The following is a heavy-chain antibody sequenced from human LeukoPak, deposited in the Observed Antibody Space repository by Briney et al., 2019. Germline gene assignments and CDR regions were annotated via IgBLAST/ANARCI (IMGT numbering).Heavy chain of an antibody. J-gene: IGHJ4*02. D-gene: IGHD1-26*01. Sequence: PGGSLRLSCAASGFIFSTYEMNWVRQAPGKGLEWLSYISYNSRSIYYADSVKGRFTISRDNAKNSLYLQMNSLRAEDTALYYCARPRSVEWELPYYFDYWGQGTLVTVSS. CDR3: ARPRSVEWELPYYFDY. V-gene: IGHV3-48*03. CDR2: ISYNSRSI. CDR1: GFIFSTYE.